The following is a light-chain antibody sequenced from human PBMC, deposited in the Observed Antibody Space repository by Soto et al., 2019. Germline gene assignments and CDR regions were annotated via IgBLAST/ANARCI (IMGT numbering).Light chain of an antibody. CDR2: GAS. Sequence: EIVMTQSPATLSVSTGERATLSCRASQSVSSNLAWYQQKPGQAPRLLIYGASTRATGIPARFSGSGSGTEFTLTISSLQSEDVAVYYCQQYNNWPRGTFGQGTKLEIK. J-gene: IGKJ2*01. CDR3: QQYNNWPRGT. V-gene: IGKV3-15*01. CDR1: QSVSSN.